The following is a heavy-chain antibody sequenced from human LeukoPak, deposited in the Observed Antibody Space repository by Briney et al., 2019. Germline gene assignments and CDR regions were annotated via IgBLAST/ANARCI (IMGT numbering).Heavy chain of an antibody. V-gene: IGHV3-30*18. CDR3: AKGLGDSSSWYSF. CDR2: ISYDGSNK. CDR1: GFTFSNAW. J-gene: IGHJ4*02. D-gene: IGHD6-13*01. Sequence: GGSLRLSCAASGFTFSNAWMSWVRQAPGKGLEWVAVISYDGSNKYYADSVKGRFTISRDNSKNTLYLQMNSLRAEDTAVYYCAKGLGDSSSWYSFWGQGTLVTVSS.